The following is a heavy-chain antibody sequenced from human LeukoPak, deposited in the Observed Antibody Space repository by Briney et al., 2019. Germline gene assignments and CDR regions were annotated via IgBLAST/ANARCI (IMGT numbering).Heavy chain of an antibody. V-gene: IGHV1-69*13. J-gene: IGHJ3*02. CDR2: IIPIFGTA. CDR3: ARVRDGYNDAYDI. Sequence: SVKVSCKASGGTFSSYTINWVRQAPGQGLEWMGGIIPIFGTAYYAQKFQGRVTITADESTSTAYMELSSLKSEDTAVYYCARVRDGYNDAYDIWGQGTMVTVPS. CDR1: GGTFSSYT. D-gene: IGHD5-24*01.